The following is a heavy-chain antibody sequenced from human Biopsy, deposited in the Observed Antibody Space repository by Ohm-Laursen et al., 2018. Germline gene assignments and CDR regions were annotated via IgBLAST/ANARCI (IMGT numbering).Heavy chain of an antibody. D-gene: IGHD2/OR15-2a*01. Sequence: ETLSLTCAVYGGSLSGYYWNWIRQSPGKGLEWIGEINHRGFTSNNPSLKSRVTISVDTSKNQFSLKLGSVTAADTAVYYCAKNLAVSSYALDIWGQGTMVTVSS. CDR1: GGSLSGYY. J-gene: IGHJ3*02. CDR2: INHRGFT. CDR3: AKNLAVSSYALDI. V-gene: IGHV4-34*01.